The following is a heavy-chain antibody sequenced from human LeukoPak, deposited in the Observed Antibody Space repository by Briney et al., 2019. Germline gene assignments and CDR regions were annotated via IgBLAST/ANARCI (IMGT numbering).Heavy chain of an antibody. CDR1: GYTFTDYY. V-gene: IGHV1-2*02. CDR2: INSNSGGT. J-gene: IGHJ3*01. CDR3: ARDRNYYDSSGYYEV. D-gene: IGHD3-22*01. Sequence: ASVKVSCKTSGYTFTDYYIHWGRQAPGQGLEWMGWINSNSGGTSYAQKFQGRVTMTRDTSISTAYMELSRLRSDDTAVYYCARDRNYYDSSGYYEVWGQGTMVTVSS.